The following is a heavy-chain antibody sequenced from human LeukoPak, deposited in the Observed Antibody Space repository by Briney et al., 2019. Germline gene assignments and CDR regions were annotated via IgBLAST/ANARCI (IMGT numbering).Heavy chain of an antibody. CDR3: ATWDGDLAAY. J-gene: IGHJ4*02. V-gene: IGHV3-23*01. D-gene: IGHD7-27*01. Sequence: ETLSLTCTVSGVSVSTTSHYWGWVRQAPGTGLEWVSAISGSGGSTYYAASVKGRFTISRDNSKNTLYLQMNSLRAEDTAVYYCATWDGDLAAYWGQGTLVTVSS. CDR1: GVSVSTTS. CDR2: ISGSGGST.